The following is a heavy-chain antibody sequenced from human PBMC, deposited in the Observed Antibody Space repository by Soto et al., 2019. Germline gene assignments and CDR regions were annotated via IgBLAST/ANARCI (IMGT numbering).Heavy chain of an antibody. V-gene: IGHV4-39*01. J-gene: IGHJ1*01. CDR2: LDYSGTA. CDR1: GGSISSTSYN. CDR3: ARKGSY. Sequence: QAQLQESGPGLVRPPETLALTCNVSGGSISSTSYNWRWIRQPPGKGLEGIGPLDYSGTAHYNPSLKSRVNMSADPSKNPGSLALTSVAGADTAVYYCARKGSYWGQGAMVTVSS.